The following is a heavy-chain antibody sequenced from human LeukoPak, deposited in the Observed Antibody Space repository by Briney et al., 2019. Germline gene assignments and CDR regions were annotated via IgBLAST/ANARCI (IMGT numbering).Heavy chain of an antibody. CDR3: ARSYYDSSGYYSIYYYYGMDV. CDR1: GGSISSYY. Sequence: SSETLSLTCTVSGGSISSYYWSWIRQPAGKGLEWIGRIYTSGSTNYNPSLKSRVTMSVDTSKNQFSLKLSSVTAADTAVYYCARSYYDSSGYYSIYYYYGMDVWGQGTTVTVSS. J-gene: IGHJ6*02. V-gene: IGHV4-4*07. CDR2: IYTSGST. D-gene: IGHD3-22*01.